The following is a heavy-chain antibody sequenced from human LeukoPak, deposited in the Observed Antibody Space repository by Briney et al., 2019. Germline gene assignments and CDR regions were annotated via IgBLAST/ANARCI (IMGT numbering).Heavy chain of an antibody. V-gene: IGHV4-59*08. D-gene: IGHD5-12*01. CDR2: IYYSGST. J-gene: IGHJ3*02. CDR3: ARHEVSGLRANDAFDI. CDR1: GGSISRYY. Sequence: PSETLSLTCTVSGGSISRYYWSWIRQPPGKGLEWIGYIYYSGSTDYNPSLKSRVTISVDTSKNQFSLKLSSVTAADTAVYYCARHEVSGLRANDAFDIWGQGTMVTVSS.